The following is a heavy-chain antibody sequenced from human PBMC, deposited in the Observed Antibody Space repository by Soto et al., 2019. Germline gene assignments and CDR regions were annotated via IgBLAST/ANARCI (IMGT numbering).Heavy chain of an antibody. V-gene: IGHV1-69*02. CDR2: IIPILGIA. CDR3: ASQFSSGCLH. D-gene: IGHD6-19*01. CDR1: GGTFSSYT. Sequence: QVQLVQSGAEVKKPGSSVKVSCKASGGTFSSYTISWVRQAPGQGLEWMGRIIPILGIANYAQKFQGRVTIIADKSTSTAYMELSSLRSEDTAVYYCASQFSSGCLHWGQGTLVTVSS. J-gene: IGHJ4*02.